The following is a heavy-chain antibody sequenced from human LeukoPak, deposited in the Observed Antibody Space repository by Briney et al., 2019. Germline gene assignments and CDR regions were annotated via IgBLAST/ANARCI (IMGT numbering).Heavy chain of an antibody. J-gene: IGHJ4*02. CDR2: IKQDGSAK. CDR3: ARDEGGSYSFDY. D-gene: IGHD1-26*01. CDR1: GFTFSSYW. Sequence: GGSLRLSCAASGFTFSSYWMTWVRQAPGKGLEWVANIKQDGSAKYYVDSVKGRFTISRDNAKNSLFLQMNSLRAEDSAVYYCARDEGGSYSFDYWSQGTLVTVSP. V-gene: IGHV3-7*01.